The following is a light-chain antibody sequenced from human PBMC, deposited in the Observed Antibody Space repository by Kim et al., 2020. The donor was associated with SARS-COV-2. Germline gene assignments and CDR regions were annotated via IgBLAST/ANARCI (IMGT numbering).Light chain of an antibody. J-gene: IGKJ5*01. Sequence: EIVLTQSPATLSLSPGERVTLPCRASQSIGNYLGWYQQRPGQPPRLLIYDASNRAPGIPARFSGSGSGTDFTLTISSLEPEDFAIYYCQLHSTWPPITFGQGTRLEIK. CDR1: QSIGNY. CDR3: QLHSTWPPIT. V-gene: IGKV3-11*01. CDR2: DAS.